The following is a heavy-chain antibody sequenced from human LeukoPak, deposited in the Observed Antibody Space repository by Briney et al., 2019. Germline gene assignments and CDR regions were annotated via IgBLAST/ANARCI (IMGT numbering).Heavy chain of an antibody. J-gene: IGHJ4*02. D-gene: IGHD6-19*01. CDR3: AVGSGWLTYYFDY. Sequence: GGSLRLSCAASGFTFSSYWMSWVRQAPGKGLEWVANIKQDGSEKYYVDSVKGRFTISRDNAKNSLYLQMNSLRAEDTAVYYCAVGSGWLTYYFDYWGQGTLVTVSS. CDR2: IKQDGSEK. V-gene: IGHV3-7*01. CDR1: GFTFSSYW.